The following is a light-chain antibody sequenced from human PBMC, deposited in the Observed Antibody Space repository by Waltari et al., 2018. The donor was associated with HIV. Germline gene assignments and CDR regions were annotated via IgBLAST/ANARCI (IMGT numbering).Light chain of an antibody. J-gene: IGLJ2*01. CDR2: DVS. CDR3: SSYTSSSTFYVV. V-gene: IGLV2-14*01. Sequence: QSALTPTASVSGSPGQSITISCTGTSSDVGGYNYVSWYQQHPGKAPKLMIYDVSNRPSGVSNRFSGSKSGNTASLTISGLQAEDEADYYCSSYTSSSTFYVVFGGGTKLTVL. CDR1: SSDVGGYNY.